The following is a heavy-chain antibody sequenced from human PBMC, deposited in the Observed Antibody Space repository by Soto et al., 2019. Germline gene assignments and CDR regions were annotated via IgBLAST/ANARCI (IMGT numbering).Heavy chain of an antibody. J-gene: IGHJ5*02. Sequence: GGSLRLSCASSGFTFSSYAMSWVRQAPGKGLEWVSAISGSGGSTYYADSVKGRFTISRDNSKNTLYLQMNSLRAEDTAVYYCAIYRNYDFWSGPYPWGQGTLVTVSS. D-gene: IGHD3-3*01. CDR3: AIYRNYDFWSGPYP. CDR2: ISGSGGST. CDR1: GFTFSSYA. V-gene: IGHV3-23*01.